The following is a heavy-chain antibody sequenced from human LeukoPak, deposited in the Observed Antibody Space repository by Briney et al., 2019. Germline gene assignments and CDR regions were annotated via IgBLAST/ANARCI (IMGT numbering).Heavy chain of an antibody. CDR1: GGSISSSSYY. J-gene: IGHJ6*02. V-gene: IGHV4-39*01. CDR2: IYYSGST. Sequence: SETLSLTCTVSGGSISSSSYYWGWNRQPPGKGLECLGSIYYSGSTYYNPSLKSRVTISIDTSQDQFSLKLSSVTAADTAVYYCGKGYYGMDVWGQGTTVIVSS. CDR3: GKGYYGMDV.